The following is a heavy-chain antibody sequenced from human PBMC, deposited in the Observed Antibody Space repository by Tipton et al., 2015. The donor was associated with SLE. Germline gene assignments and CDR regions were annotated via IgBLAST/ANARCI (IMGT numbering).Heavy chain of an antibody. CDR3: ARDRGDTYYYDSSGYVP. D-gene: IGHD3-22*01. CDR2: IYTSGST. CDR1: GGSISSGSYY. Sequence: TLSLTCTVSGGSISSGSYYWSWIRQPAGKGLEWIGYIYTSGSTNYNPSLKSRVTISVDTSKNQFSLKLSSVTAADTAVYYCARDRGDTYYYDSSGYVPWGQGTMVTVSS. J-gene: IGHJ3*01. V-gene: IGHV4-61*09.